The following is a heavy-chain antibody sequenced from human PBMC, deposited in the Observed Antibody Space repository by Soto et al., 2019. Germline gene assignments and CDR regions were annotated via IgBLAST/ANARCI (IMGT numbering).Heavy chain of an antibody. Sequence: PSETLSLTCAVSGGSVRSNNWWFWVRQPPGKGLEWIGEIHHRESTSYNSSLKSRVTISVDTSKNQFSLRLSSVTAADTAVYYCASPTLGAFDIWGQGTMVTVSS. CDR2: IHHREST. J-gene: IGHJ3*02. D-gene: IGHD3-16*01. V-gene: IGHV4-4*02. CDR1: GGSVRSNNW. CDR3: ASPTLGAFDI.